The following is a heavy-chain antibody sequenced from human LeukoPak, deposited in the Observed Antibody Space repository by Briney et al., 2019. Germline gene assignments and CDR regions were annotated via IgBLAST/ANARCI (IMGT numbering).Heavy chain of an antibody. D-gene: IGHD2-15*01. CDR1: GFTFSSYS. V-gene: IGHV3-21*01. CDR3: AKLAKVVGFDY. J-gene: IGHJ4*02. CDR2: ISSSSSYI. Sequence: GGSLRLSCAASGFTFSSYSMNWVRQAPGKGLEWVSSISSSSSYIYYADSVKGRFTISRDNSKNTLYLQMNSLRAEDTAVYYCAKLAKVVGFDYWGQGTLVTVSS.